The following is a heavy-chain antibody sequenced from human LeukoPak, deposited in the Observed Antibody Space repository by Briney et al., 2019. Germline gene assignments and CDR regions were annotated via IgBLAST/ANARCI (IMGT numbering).Heavy chain of an antibody. Sequence: SQTLSLTCTVSGGSISSGGYYWSWIRQHPEKGLEWIGYIYYSGSTYYNPSLKSRVTISVDTSKNQFSLKLSSVTAADTAVYYCARRSGYDYYYFDYWGQGTLVTVSS. CDR1: GGSISSGGYY. V-gene: IGHV4-31*03. D-gene: IGHD5-12*01. CDR3: ARRSGYDYYYFDY. CDR2: IYYSGST. J-gene: IGHJ4*02.